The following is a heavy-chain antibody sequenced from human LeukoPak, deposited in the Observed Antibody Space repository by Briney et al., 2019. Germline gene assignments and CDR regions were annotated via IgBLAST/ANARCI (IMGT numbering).Heavy chain of an antibody. Sequence: PGASVKVSCKASGFTFTSSAMQWVRQARGQRLEWIGWIVVGSGNTNYAQKFQERVTITRDMSTSTAYKELSSLRSEDTAVYYCAADLDSSGAIDYWGQGTLVTVSS. CDR2: IVVGSGNT. CDR1: GFTFTSSA. J-gene: IGHJ4*02. D-gene: IGHD6-19*01. V-gene: IGHV1-58*02. CDR3: AADLDSSGAIDY.